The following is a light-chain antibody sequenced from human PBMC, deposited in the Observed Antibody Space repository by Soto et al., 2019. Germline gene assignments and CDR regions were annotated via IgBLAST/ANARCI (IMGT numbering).Light chain of an antibody. CDR3: SSYTSVNTEV. CDR2: EVF. CDR1: NSDVGGYNF. Sequence: QSALTQPASVSGSPGQSITISCTGTNSDVGGYNFVSWYQQYPGRAPKLMIYEVFNRPSGVSNRFSGSKSVNTASLTISGLQDEDEADYYCSSYTSVNTEVFGGGTKLTVL. J-gene: IGLJ2*01. V-gene: IGLV2-14*01.